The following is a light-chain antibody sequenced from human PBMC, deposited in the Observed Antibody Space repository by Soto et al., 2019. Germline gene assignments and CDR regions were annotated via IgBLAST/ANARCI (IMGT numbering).Light chain of an antibody. CDR3: QQANSFPYT. CDR2: AAS. J-gene: IGKJ3*01. CDR1: QAISRS. Sequence: DIQMTQSPSSVSASVGDRVTITCRASQAISRSLAWYQQKPGEAPKLLIYAASILQSGVPSRFSGSGSGTDFTLTITRLQPEDFASYYFQQANSFPYTFGPGTKV. V-gene: IGKV1-12*01.